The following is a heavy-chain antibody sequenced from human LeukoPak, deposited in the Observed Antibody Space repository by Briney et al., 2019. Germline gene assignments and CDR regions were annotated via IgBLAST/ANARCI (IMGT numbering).Heavy chain of an antibody. CDR2: IKQDGREK. Sequence: PGGALRLSCAASGVTFSSSWMSWVRQAPGKGLEWLATIKQDGREKFYVDFLKGRFSISRDNGKNSLYLQMNSLGVDDTAVYYCAGGSGMDVWGQGTTVTVSS. CDR3: AGGSGMDV. CDR1: GVTFSSSW. V-gene: IGHV3-7*05. D-gene: IGHD3-10*01. J-gene: IGHJ6*02.